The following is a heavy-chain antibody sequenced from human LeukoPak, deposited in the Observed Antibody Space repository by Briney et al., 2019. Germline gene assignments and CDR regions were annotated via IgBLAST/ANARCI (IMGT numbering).Heavy chain of an antibody. Sequence: SETLSLTCTVSGYSISSGYYWGWIRQPPGKGLEWIGSIYHSGSTYYNPSLKSRVTISVDTSKNQFSLKLSSVIAADTAVYYCARDPVWHPHPYYYDSSGYSYFDYWGQGTLVTVSS. J-gene: IGHJ4*02. CDR3: ARDPVWHPHPYYYDSSGYSYFDY. V-gene: IGHV4-38-2*02. CDR2: IYHSGST. CDR1: GYSISSGYY. D-gene: IGHD3-22*01.